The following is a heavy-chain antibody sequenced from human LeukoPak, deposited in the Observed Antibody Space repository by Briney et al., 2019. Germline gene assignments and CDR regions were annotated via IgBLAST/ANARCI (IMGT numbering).Heavy chain of an antibody. D-gene: IGHD6-19*01. CDR1: GGSIRTYY. J-gene: IGHJ4*02. CDR2: IYYSGST. Sequence: SETLSLTCTVSGGSIRTYYWSWIRQPPGKGLEWIGYIYYSGSTNYNPSLKSRVTISVDTSKNQFSLKLSSVTAADTAVYYCARHPSAVAGKTFDCWGQGTLVTASS. CDR3: ARHPSAVAGKTFDC. V-gene: IGHV4-59*08.